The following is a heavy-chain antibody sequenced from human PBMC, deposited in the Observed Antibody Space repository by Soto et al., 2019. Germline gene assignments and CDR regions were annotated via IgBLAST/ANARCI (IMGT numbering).Heavy chain of an antibody. J-gene: IGHJ6*03. CDR3: ARGSVYDFWSGYDHYYYYYYMDV. D-gene: IGHD3-3*01. CDR1: GYTFTSYD. CDR2: MNPNSANT. V-gene: IGHV1-8*01. Sequence: QVQLVQSGAEVKKPGASVKVSCKASGYTFTSYDINWVRQATGQGLEWMGWMNPNSANTGYAQKFQGRVTMTRNTSISTAYMELSSLRSEDTAVYYCARGSVYDFWSGYDHYYYYYYMDVWGKGTTVTVS.